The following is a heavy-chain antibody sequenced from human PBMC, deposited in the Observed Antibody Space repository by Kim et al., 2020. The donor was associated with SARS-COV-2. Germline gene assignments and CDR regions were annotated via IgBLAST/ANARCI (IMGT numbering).Heavy chain of an antibody. CDR3: ASYGSGSYYYAFDI. Sequence: SVKVSCKASGGTFSSYAISWVRQAPGQGLEWMGRIIPILGIANYAQKFQGRVTITADKSTSTAYMELSSLRSEDTAVYYCASYGSGSYYYAFDIWGQGTMVTVSS. V-gene: IGHV1-69*04. CDR1: GGTFSSYA. D-gene: IGHD3-10*01. J-gene: IGHJ3*02. CDR2: IIPILGIA.